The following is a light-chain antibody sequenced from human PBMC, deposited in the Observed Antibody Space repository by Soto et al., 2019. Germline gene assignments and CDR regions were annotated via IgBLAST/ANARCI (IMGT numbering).Light chain of an antibody. J-gene: IGKJ4*01. CDR2: GAS. CDR1: QSVSSN. V-gene: IGKV3-15*01. Sequence: EVVMTQSPATLSVSPGERATLSCRASQSVSSNLAWYQQKPGQAPRLLIYGASTRATGIPARFSGSGSGTDFTLTVSGLQAEDVAIYYCHQYFRSPLTFGGGTKVDIK. CDR3: HQYFRSPLT.